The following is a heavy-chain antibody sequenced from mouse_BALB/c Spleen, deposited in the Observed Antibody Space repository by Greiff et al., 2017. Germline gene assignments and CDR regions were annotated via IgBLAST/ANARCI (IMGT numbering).Heavy chain of an antibody. CDR3: ARSAARGSSDYAMDY. CDR1: GYTFTSYW. V-gene: IGHV1S81*02. J-gene: IGHJ4*01. D-gene: IGHD1-1*01. CDR2: IDPSNGRT. Sequence: QVQLQQSGAELVRPGASVKLSCKASGYTFTSYWMHWVKQRPGQGLEWIGEIDPSNGRTNYNEKFKSKATLTVDKSSSTAYMQLSSLTSEDSAVSYCARSAARGSSDYAMDYWGQGTSVTVSS.